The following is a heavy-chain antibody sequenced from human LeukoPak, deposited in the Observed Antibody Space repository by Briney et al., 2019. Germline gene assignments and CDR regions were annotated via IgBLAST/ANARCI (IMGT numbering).Heavy chain of an antibody. D-gene: IGHD4-17*01. V-gene: IGHV3-30*02. CDR2: IRYDGSNK. CDR1: GFTFSSYG. J-gene: IGHJ3*02. CDR3: AKDRDYGELGAFDI. Sequence: GGSLRLSCAASGFTFSSYGMHWVRQAPGKGLEWVAFIRYDGSNKYYADSVKGRFTISRDNSKNTLYLQMNSLRAEDTAVYYCAKDRDYGELGAFDIWGQGTLVTFSS.